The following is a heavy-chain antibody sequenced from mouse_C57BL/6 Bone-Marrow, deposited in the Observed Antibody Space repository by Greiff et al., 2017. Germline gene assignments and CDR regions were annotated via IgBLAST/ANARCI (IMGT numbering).Heavy chain of an antibody. J-gene: IGHJ3*01. V-gene: IGHV2-5*01. Sequence: QVQLQQSGPGLVQPSQSLSITCTVSGFSLTSYGVHWVRQSPGKGLEWLGVIWRGGSTDYNAAFMSRLGITKDNSKSQVFFKMNSLQADDTAIYCCAKKGGYGPFAYWGQGTLVTVSA. CDR3: AKKGGYGPFAY. CDR1: GFSLTSYG. D-gene: IGHD2-2*01. CDR2: IWRGGST.